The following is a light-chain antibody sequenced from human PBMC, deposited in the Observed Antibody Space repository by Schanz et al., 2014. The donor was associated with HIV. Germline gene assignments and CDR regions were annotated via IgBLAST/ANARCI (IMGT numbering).Light chain of an antibody. CDR2: DVN. CDR3: TSHGGTNTFLLL. CDR1: SSDIGGYKY. Sequence: QSALTQPASVSGSPGQSITISCTGTSSDIGGYKYVSWYQHHPGKAPKLMIYDVNKRPSGVPDRFSGSKSANTASLTVSGLQPEDEADYYCTSHGGTNTFLLLFGGGTKLTVL. V-gene: IGLV2-8*01. J-gene: IGLJ2*01.